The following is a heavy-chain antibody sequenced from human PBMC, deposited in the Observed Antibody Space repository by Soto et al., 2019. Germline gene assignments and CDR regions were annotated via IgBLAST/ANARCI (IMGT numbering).Heavy chain of an antibody. Sequence: PGGSLRLSCAASGFTFSSYGMHWVRQAPCKGLEWVAVISYDGSNKYYADSVKGRFTISRDNSKNTLYLQMNSLRAEDTAVYYCARDLMTTVPGFYLAYWGQGTLVTVSS. CDR1: GFTFSSYG. D-gene: IGHD4-17*01. CDR3: ARDLMTTVPGFYLAY. J-gene: IGHJ4*02. V-gene: IGHV3-30*03. CDR2: ISYDGSNK.